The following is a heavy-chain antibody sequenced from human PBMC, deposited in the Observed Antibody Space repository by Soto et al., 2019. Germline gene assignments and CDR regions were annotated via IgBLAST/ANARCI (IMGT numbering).Heavy chain of an antibody. CDR2: ISYDGSNK. J-gene: IGHJ4*02. CDR1: GFTFSSYG. Sequence: GGSLRLSCAASGFTFSSYGMHWVRQAPGKGLEWVAVISYDGSNKYYADSVKGRFTISRDNSKNTLYLQMNSLRAEDTAVYYCAKGYSSGWYGGPDYWGQGTLVTVSS. V-gene: IGHV3-30*18. CDR3: AKGYSSGWYGGPDY. D-gene: IGHD6-19*01.